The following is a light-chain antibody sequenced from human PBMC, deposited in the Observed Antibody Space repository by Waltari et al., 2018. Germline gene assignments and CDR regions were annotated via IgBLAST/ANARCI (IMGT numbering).Light chain of an antibody. CDR3: QQYGASPS. V-gene: IGKV3-20*01. J-gene: IGKJ4*01. CDR1: QSVTGSF. CDR2: NTS. Sequence: EIVLTQSPDTLSLSPGARATLSCSASQSVTGSFLAWYQQKPGQSPRLLIYNTSNRATGIPDRFSGSGSGTHFTLTISRLEPEDFAVYYCQQYGASPSFGGGTKVEVK.